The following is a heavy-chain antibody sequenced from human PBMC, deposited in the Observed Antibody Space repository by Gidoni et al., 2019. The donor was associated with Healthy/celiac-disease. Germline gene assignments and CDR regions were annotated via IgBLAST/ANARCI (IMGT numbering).Heavy chain of an antibody. CDR3: AREGYGSGSWRRGVDP. CDR2: IYTSGST. V-gene: IGHV4-61*02. J-gene: IGHJ5*02. CDR1: GGSISSGSYY. D-gene: IGHD3-10*01. Sequence: QVQLQESCPGLVKPSQTLSLTCTVSGGSISSGSYYWSWIRQPAGKGLEWIGRIYTSGSTNYNPPLKSRVTISVDTSKNQFSLKLSSVTAADTAVYYCAREGYGSGSWRRGVDPWGEGTLVTVSS.